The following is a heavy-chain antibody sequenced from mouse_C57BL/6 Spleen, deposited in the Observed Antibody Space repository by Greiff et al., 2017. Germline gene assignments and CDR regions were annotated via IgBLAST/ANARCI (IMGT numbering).Heavy chain of an antibody. J-gene: IGHJ4*01. CDR1: GYTFTSYW. CDR3: AREKSNYDYAMDY. Sequence: QVQLQQPGAELVKPGASVKMSCKASGYTFTSYWITWVKQRPGQGLEWIGDIYPGSGSTNYNEKFKSKATLTVDTSSSTAYMQRSSLTSEDSAVYYCAREKSNYDYAMDYWGQGTSVTVSS. V-gene: IGHV1-55*01. CDR2: IYPGSGST. D-gene: IGHD2-5*01.